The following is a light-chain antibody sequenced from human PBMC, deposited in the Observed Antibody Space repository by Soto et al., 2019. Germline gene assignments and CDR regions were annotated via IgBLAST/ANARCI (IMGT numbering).Light chain of an antibody. Sequence: ENVFTESPGTLFFSPGERATLSCRARQSVSSRYVAWYQQQPGQVPRLLIYGASSRATGIPDRFSGSGSGTYFTLTISRLEPEDFAVYYWQQYGSSFTFGGGTKVEIK. CDR3: QQYGSSFT. CDR1: QSVSSRY. J-gene: IGKJ4*01. CDR2: GAS. V-gene: IGKV3-20*01.